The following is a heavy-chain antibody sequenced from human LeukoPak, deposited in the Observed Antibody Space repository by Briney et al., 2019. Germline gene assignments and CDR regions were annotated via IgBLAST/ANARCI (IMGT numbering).Heavy chain of an antibody. J-gene: IGHJ4*02. CDR2: ICGSGGST. CDR3: AKEGFYCSGGSCYPDY. Sequence: GGSLRLSCSASGFTFSRYAMSRVRQAPGKGLEWVSAICGSGGSTYYADSVKGRFTISRDNSKNTLYLQMNSLRAEDTAVYYCAKEGFYCSGGSCYPDYWGQGTLVTVSS. CDR1: GFTFSRYA. V-gene: IGHV3-23*01. D-gene: IGHD2-15*01.